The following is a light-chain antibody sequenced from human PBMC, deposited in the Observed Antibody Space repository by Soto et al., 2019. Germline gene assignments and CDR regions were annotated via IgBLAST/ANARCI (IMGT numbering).Light chain of an antibody. J-gene: IGLJ3*02. Sequence: QSVLTQSSSASASLGSSVKLTCILSSGHSTYIIAWHQQQPGKAPRFLMTLDRSGSYNRGSGVPDRFSGSSSGADRYLTIVNLPVEDEGDYYCETWYSNTHKVFGGGTKLTVL. V-gene: IGLV4-60*02. CDR1: SGHSTYI. CDR2: LDRSGSY. CDR3: ETWYSNTHKV.